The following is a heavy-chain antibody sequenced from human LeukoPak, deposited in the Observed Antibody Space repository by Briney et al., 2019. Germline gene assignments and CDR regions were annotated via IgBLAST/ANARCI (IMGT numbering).Heavy chain of an antibody. J-gene: IGHJ4*02. CDR3: ASARPIIAAAGSSPLDY. CDR1: GGSFSGYY. Sequence: AQTLSLTCAVYGGSFSGYYWSWIRQPPGKGLERIGEINHSGSTNYNPSLKSRVTISVDTSKNQFSLKLSSVTAADTAVYYCASARPIIAAAGSSPLDYWGQGTLVTVSS. V-gene: IGHV4-34*01. D-gene: IGHD6-13*01. CDR2: INHSGST.